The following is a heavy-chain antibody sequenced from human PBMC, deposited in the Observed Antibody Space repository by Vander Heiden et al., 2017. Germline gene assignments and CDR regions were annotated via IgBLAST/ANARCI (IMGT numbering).Heavy chain of an antibody. Sequence: EVQLVESGGGLVQPGGSLRRSCAVAGFTFSSHAMNWVRQAPGKGLEWVSYISRGGSPIYYGDSVKGRFTTSRDNAKNSLYLQMNSLRAEDTAIYYCARDSWGDYSSSSGYFDSWGQGILVTVSS. D-gene: IGHD6-6*01. J-gene: IGHJ4*02. CDR2: ISRGGSPI. V-gene: IGHV3-48*03. CDR3: ARDSWGDYSSSSGYFDS. CDR1: GFTFSSHA.